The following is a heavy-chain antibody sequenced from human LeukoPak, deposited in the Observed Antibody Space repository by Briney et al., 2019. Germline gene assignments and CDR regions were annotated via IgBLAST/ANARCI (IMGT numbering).Heavy chain of an antibody. CDR2: IKTDGSST. J-gene: IGHJ4*02. CDR3: ARFRLAGEGEYFFDY. Sequence: TGGSLRLSCAAFGFTFSNYWMHWVRQAPGKGLVWVSRIKTDGSSTSYADSVKGRFTISRDNAKNTLYLQMNSLRAEDTAVYYCARFRLAGEGEYFFDYWGQGTLVTVSS. D-gene: IGHD7-27*01. V-gene: IGHV3-74*01. CDR1: GFTFSNYW.